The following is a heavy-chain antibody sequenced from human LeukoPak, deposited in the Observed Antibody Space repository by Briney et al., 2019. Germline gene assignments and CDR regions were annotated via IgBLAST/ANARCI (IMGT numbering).Heavy chain of an antibody. CDR3: ARVGTLSYYYGMDV. D-gene: IGHD7-27*01. J-gene: IGHJ6*02. CDR2: IYHRGST. V-gene: IGHV4-4*02. Sequence: PSETLSLTCAVSGGPISSSNWWSWVRQPPGKGLEWIGEIYHRGSTNYNPSLKSRVTISVDTSKNQFSLKVSSVTAADTAVYYCARVGTLSYYYGMDVRGQGTTVTVSS. CDR1: GGPISSSNW.